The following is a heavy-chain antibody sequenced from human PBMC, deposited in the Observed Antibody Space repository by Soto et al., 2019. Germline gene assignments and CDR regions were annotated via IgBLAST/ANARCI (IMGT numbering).Heavy chain of an antibody. V-gene: IGHV3-23*01. CDR2: ISGSGGST. Sequence: PGGSLRLSCAASGFTFSSYAMSWVRQAPGKGLEWVSAISGSGGSTYYADSVKGRFTISRDNSKNTLYLQMNSLRAEDTAVYYCHLFGEGYYYYGIYVCAQRTAVPVSS. CDR3: HLFGEGYYYYGIYV. D-gene: IGHD2-21*01. J-gene: IGHJ6*02. CDR1: GFTFSSYA.